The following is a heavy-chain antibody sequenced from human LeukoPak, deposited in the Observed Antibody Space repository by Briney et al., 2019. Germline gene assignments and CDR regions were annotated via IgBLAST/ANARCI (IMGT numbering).Heavy chain of an antibody. CDR2: INHSGST. CDR1: GGSFSGYY. J-gene: IGHJ3*02. V-gene: IGHV4-34*01. CDR3: AREPPLNYDYVWGSYRSQTANAFDI. Sequence: SETLSLTCAVYGGSFSGYYWSWIRQPPGKGLEWIGEINHSGSTNYNPSLKSRVTISVDTSKNQFSLKLSSVTAADTAVYYCAREPPLNYDYVWGSYRSQTANAFDIWGQGTMVTVSS. D-gene: IGHD3-16*02.